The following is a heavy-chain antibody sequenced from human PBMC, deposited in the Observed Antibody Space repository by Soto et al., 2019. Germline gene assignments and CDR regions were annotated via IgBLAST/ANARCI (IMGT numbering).Heavy chain of an antibody. J-gene: IGHJ4*02. Sequence: HGESLKISCKGFGYSFTNYWISWVRQMPGKGLEWMGRIDPSDSYTNFGPSFQGHVTISADKSTSTAYLQWSSLRASDTAMYYCARQERGNLDYWGQGILVTVSS. CDR3: ARQERGNLDY. CDR2: IDPSDSYT. CDR1: GYSFTNYW. D-gene: IGHD3-10*01. V-gene: IGHV5-10-1*01.